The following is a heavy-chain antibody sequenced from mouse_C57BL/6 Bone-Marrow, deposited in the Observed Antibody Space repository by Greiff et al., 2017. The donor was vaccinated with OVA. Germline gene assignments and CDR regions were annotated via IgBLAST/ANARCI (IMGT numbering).Heavy chain of an antibody. D-gene: IGHD2-1*01. CDR2: ISSGGGYT. Sequence: EVQGEESGGDLVKPGGSLKLSCAASGFTFSSYGLSWVRQTPDKRLEWVATISSGGGYTYYPDSVTGRFTISRDNATNTLYLQMSSLKTEDTAMYYCERCYYGNVYYAMDYWGQGTAVTVSA. CDR3: ERCYYGNVYYAMDY. CDR1: GFTFSSYG. V-gene: IGHV5-6*01. J-gene: IGHJ4*01.